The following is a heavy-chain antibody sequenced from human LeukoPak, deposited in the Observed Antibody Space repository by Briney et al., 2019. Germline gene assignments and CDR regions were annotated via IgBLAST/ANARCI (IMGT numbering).Heavy chain of an antibody. V-gene: IGHV3-30*02. CDR3: AKEYCSSTSCDRALDY. Sequence: PGGSLRLSCAASGFTFSSYGMHWVRQAPGKGLEWVAFIRYDGSNKYYADSVKGRFTISRDNSKNTLYPQMNSLRAEDTAVYYCAKEYCSSTSCDRALDYWGQGTLVTVSS. CDR1: GFTFSSYG. D-gene: IGHD2-2*02. CDR2: IRYDGSNK. J-gene: IGHJ4*02.